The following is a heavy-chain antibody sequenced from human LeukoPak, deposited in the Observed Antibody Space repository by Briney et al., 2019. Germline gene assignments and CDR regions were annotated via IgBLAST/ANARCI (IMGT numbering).Heavy chain of an antibody. CDR2: IYSGGST. CDR1: GFTVSSNY. V-gene: IGHV3-66*01. D-gene: IGHD3-22*01. CDR3: ARSQYGSSGYFFDY. Sequence: PGGSLRLSCAASGFTVSSNYMSWVRQAPGKGLEWVSVIYSGGSTYYADSVKGRFTISRDNSKNTLYLQMNSLRAEDTAVYYCARSQYGSSGYFFDYWGQGTLVTVSS. J-gene: IGHJ4*02.